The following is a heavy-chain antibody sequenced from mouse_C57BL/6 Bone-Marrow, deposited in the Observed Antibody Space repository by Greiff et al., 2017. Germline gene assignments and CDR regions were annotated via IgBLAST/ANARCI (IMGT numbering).Heavy chain of an antibody. CDR2: INPGSGGT. CDR3: ASKEYGYFDV. Sequence: VQLQQSGAELVRPGTSVKVSCKASGYAFTNYLIEWVKQRPGQGLEWIGVINPGSGGTNYNEKFKGKATVTADKSSSTAYMQLSSLTSEDSAVYFCASKEYGYFDVWGTGNTVTVSS. CDR1: GYAFTNYL. V-gene: IGHV1-54*01. J-gene: IGHJ1*03.